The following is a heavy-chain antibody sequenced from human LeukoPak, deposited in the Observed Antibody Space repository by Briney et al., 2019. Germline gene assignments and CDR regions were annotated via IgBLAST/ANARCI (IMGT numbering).Heavy chain of an antibody. J-gene: IGHJ4*02. D-gene: IGHD3-16*02. CDR3: ARVIHLGELSLYDY. Sequence: GESLRISCKGSGYSFTTYWITWVRQMPGKGLEWMGRIDPRDSYTNYSPSFQGHVTISADKSISTAYLQWSSLKASDTAMYYCARVIHLGELSLYDYWGQGTLVTVSS. V-gene: IGHV5-10-1*01. CDR1: GYSFTTYW. CDR2: IDPRDSYT.